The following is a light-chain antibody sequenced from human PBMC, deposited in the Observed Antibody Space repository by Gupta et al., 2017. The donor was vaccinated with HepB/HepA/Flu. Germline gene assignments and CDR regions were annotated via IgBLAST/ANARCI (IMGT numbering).Light chain of an antibody. J-gene: IGKJ1*01. CDR1: QSISSY. V-gene: IGKV1-39*01. Sequence: DIQMTQSPSSLSASVGDRVTITCRGSQSISSYLNWYQQKPGKAPKLLIYAASSLQSGVPSRFSGSGSGTDFTLTISSLQPEDFATYYCQQSYSNPWTFGQGTKVEIK. CDR2: AAS. CDR3: QQSYSNPWT.